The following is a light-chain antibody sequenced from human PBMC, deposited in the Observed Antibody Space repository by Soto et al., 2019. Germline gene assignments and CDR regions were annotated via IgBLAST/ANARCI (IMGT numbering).Light chain of an antibody. Sequence: EIVLTQSPATLSLSPGERATLSCRASQSVSSYLAWYQQKPGQAPRLLIYDASNRATGIPARFSGSGSGTDFTLTISILAPEYFAVYYCQQRSNWPPTFGQGTKLEIK. CDR2: DAS. J-gene: IGKJ2*01. CDR1: QSVSSY. CDR3: QQRSNWPPT. V-gene: IGKV3-11*01.